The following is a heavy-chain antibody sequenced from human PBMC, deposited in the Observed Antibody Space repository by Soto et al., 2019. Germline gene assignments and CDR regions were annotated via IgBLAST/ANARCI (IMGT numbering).Heavy chain of an antibody. CDR1: GYTLSNFA. D-gene: IGHD5-12*01. Sequence: GASVNVSCKASGYTLSNFAIHWVRQAPGQRLEWMGWISAYNGNTNYPQKLQGRVTMTTDTSTSTAYMELRSLRSDDTAVYYCAREVGGYNFDYWGLGTLVTVSS. J-gene: IGHJ4*02. V-gene: IGHV1-18*01. CDR3: AREVGGYNFDY. CDR2: ISAYNGNT.